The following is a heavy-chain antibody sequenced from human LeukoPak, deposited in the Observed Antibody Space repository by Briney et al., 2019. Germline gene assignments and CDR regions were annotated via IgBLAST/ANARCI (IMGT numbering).Heavy chain of an antibody. CDR1: GFTFSTYA. D-gene: IGHD6-6*01. J-gene: IGHJ3*02. Sequence: GGSLRLSCAASGFTFSTYAMTWVRQAPGKGLEWVSAISGSGGRTYYADSVKGRFTISRDNAKNSLYLQMNSLRAEDTAVYYCARDLVLTAGAFDIWGQGTMVTVSS. CDR2: ISGSGGRT. V-gene: IGHV3-23*01. CDR3: ARDLVLTAGAFDI.